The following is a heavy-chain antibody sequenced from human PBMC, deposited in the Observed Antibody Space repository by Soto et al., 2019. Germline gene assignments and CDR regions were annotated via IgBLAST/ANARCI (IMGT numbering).Heavy chain of an antibody. J-gene: IGHJ4*02. D-gene: IGHD5-18*01. CDR3: AKEAGGGAAMVTSYFDS. CDR2: ISGSGAST. CDR1: GITFSSYV. Sequence: EVQLLESGGGLVQPGGSLRLSCAASGITFSSYVLSWVRQAPGMGLEWVSSISGSGASTYYADSVKGRFTISRDTSKSTLYLHLNSLRADDTAIYYCAKEAGGGAAMVTSYFDSWGQGTLVSVSS. V-gene: IGHV3-23*01.